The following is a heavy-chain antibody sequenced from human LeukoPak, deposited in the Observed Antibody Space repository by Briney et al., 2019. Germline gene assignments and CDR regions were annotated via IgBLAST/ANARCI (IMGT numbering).Heavy chain of an antibody. CDR2: INHSGST. V-gene: IGHV4-34*01. J-gene: IGHJ3*02. D-gene: IGHD5/OR15-5a*01. CDR3: ASPKAVYDAFDI. Sequence: SETLSLTCAVYGGSFSGYYWSWIRHPPGKGLEWIGEINHSGSTNYNPSLKSRVTISVDTSKNQFSLKLSSVTAADTAVYYCASPKAVYDAFDIWGQGTMVTVSS. CDR1: GGSFSGYY.